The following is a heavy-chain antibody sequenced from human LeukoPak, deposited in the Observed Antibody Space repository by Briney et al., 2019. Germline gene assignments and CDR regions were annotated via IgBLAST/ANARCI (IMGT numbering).Heavy chain of an antibody. V-gene: IGHV3-9*01. D-gene: IGHD1-7*01. J-gene: IGHJ4*02. CDR2: ISRNSGSI. Sequence: GGSLRLSCAASGFTFDDYAMHWVRQAPGKGLEWVSGISRNSGSIGYADSVKGRFTISRDNAKNSLYLQMNSLRAEDTALYYCAKDKNWNYEFDYWGQGTLVTVSS. CDR1: GFTFDDYA. CDR3: AKDKNWNYEFDY.